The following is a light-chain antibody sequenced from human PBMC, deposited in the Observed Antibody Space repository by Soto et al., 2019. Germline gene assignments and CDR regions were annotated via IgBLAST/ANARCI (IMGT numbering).Light chain of an antibody. CDR2: DAS. CDR3: QHYGSSPWT. CDR1: QTVGSTY. Sequence: EIVLTQSPATLSLSPGERATLSCGASQTVGSTYLAWYQQKPGLAPRLLIYDASSRATGIPDRFSGSGSGTHFTLTISRLEPEDFAVYYCQHYGSSPWTFGQGTKVEIK. V-gene: IGKV3D-20*01. J-gene: IGKJ1*01.